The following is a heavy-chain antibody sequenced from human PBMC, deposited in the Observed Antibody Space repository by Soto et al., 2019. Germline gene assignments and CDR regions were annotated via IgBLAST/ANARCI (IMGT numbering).Heavy chain of an antibody. CDR3: ARRGEADRRVLSWFDP. V-gene: IGHV4-34*02. D-gene: IGHD3-10*01. CDR1: GGSFRGI. J-gene: IGHJ5*02. CDR2: ISHSGNT. Sequence: QVQLQQWGAGLLKPSETLSLTCGVYGGSFRGIWGWIRQPPGKGLEWIGEISHSGNTNYNPSLKSRVTISIDASKQQFSLRLSSVTAADTAMYFCARRGEADRRVLSWFDPWGQGTLVTVSS.